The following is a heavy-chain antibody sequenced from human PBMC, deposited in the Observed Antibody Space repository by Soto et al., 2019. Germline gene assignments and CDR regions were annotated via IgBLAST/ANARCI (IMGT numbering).Heavy chain of an antibody. CDR1: GGSFSDYY. D-gene: IGHD3-22*01. Sequence: SETLSLTCAVYGGSFSDYYWSWIRQPPGKGLEWIGEIKHSGSSNYNPSLKGRVTISVDTSKNQFSLKLNSVTAADTAVYFCSRAYLPYYYDSRGYSNWFDHWGQGSLVT. V-gene: IGHV4-34*01. J-gene: IGHJ5*02. CDR3: SRAYLPYYYDSRGYSNWFDH. CDR2: IKHSGSS.